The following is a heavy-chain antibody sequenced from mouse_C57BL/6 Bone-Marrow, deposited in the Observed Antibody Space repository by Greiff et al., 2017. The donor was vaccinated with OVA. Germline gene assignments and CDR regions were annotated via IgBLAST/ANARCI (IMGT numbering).Heavy chain of an antibody. V-gene: IGHV5-17*01. CDR2: ISSGSSTI. CDR1: GFTFSDYG. CDR3: ARKDYYGSLFDY. Sequence: EVQRVESGGGLVKPGGSLKLSCAASGFTFSDYGMHWVRQAPEKGLAWVAYISSGSSTIYYADTVKGRFTISRDNAKNTLFLQMTSLRSEDTAMYYCARKDYYGSLFDYWGQGTTLTVSS. D-gene: IGHD1-1*01. J-gene: IGHJ2*01.